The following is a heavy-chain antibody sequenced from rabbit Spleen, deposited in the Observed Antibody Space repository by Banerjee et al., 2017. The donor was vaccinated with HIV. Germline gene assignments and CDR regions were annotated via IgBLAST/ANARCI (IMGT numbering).Heavy chain of an antibody. CDR1: GFSFSSSYY. J-gene: IGHJ4*01. Sequence: QEQLEESGGDLVKPEGSLTLTCTASGFSFSSSYYMCWVRQAPGKGLEWIGCIYTPSSGKVYYASWAKGRFTITKTSSTTVTLQMTSLIVADTATYFCARDLVVGVGWNFYLWGPGTLVTVS. D-gene: IGHD5-1*01. V-gene: IGHV1S45*01. CDR3: ARDLVVGVGWNFYL. CDR2: IYTPSSGKV.